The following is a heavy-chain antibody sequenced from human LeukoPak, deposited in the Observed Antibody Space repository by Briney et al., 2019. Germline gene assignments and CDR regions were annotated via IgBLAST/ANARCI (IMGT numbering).Heavy chain of an antibody. CDR1: GYTFTSYY. CDR2: INPSGGST. Sequence: ASVKVSCKASGYTFTSYYMHWVRQAPGQGLEWMGIINPSGGSTSYAQKFQGRVTMTRDTSTSTVYMELSSLRSEDTAVYYCARDPVYDFWSGYWDYWGQGTLVTVSS. J-gene: IGHJ4*02. CDR3: ARDPVYDFWSGYWDY. V-gene: IGHV1-46*01. D-gene: IGHD3-3*01.